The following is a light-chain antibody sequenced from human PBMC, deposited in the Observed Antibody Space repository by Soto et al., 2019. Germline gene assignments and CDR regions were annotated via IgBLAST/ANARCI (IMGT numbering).Light chain of an antibody. V-gene: IGKV3-15*01. J-gene: IGKJ1*01. CDR1: QSISHY. CDR2: GAS. CDR3: QQYNKWPRT. Sequence: VVLTQSPATLSLSPGERATLSCRASQSISHYLAWYQQKPGQAPRLLIYGASNRATGVPARFSGSGSGTEFTLTISSLQSEDFAVYHCQQYNKWPRTFGQGTKVDIK.